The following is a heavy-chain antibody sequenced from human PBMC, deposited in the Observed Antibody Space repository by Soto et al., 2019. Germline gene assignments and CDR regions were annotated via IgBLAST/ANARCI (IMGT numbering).Heavy chain of an antibody. CDR3: GTDITDGRGREDH. CDR2: YNPEEGET. Sequence: QVQLVQSGAEVTKPGASVKVSCKVSGYPFTELSMHWVRQAPGKGLEWLGGYNPEEGETMSAQKFQGRLTITEDKSTDTANRERRSVRSEDTATYDGGTDITDGRGREDHLAEGTLVTVSP. CDR1: GYPFTELS. J-gene: IGHJ4*02. D-gene: IGHD3-10*02. V-gene: IGHV1-24*01.